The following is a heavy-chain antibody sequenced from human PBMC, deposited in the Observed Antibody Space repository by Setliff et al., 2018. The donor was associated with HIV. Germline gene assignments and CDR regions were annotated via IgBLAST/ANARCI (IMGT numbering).Heavy chain of an antibody. CDR3: ARAPLSRLRSYYYYYGMDV. V-gene: IGHV4-34*01. CDR1: GGSFSGYH. D-gene: IGHD4-17*01. CDR2: INQSGGI. J-gene: IGHJ6*02. Sequence: SETLSLTCAVSGGSFSGYHWSWIRQPPGKGLEWIGEINQSGGINYNPSLKSRVTISIDTFKNQFSLKLSSVTAADTAVYYCARAPLSRLRSYYYYYGMDVWGQGTTVTVSS.